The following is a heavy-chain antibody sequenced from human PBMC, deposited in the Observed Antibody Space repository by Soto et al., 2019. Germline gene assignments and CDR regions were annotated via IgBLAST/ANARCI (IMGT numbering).Heavy chain of an antibody. D-gene: IGHD2-2*01. Sequence: QVQLVQSGAEVKKPGSSVKVSCKASGGTFSSYAISWVRQAPGQGLEWMGGIIPIFGTANYAQKFQGRVTITADESTSTAYMELSSLRSEDTAVYYCARERYCISTSCPLYNWFDPWGQGTLVTVSS. CDR2: IIPIFGTA. CDR3: ARERYCISTSCPLYNWFDP. J-gene: IGHJ5*02. CDR1: GGTFSSYA. V-gene: IGHV1-69*12.